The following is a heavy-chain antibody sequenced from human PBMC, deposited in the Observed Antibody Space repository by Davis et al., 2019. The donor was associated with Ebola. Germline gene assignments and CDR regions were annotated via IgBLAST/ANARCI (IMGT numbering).Heavy chain of an antibody. D-gene: IGHD3-3*02. J-gene: IGHJ6*02. CDR2: INHSGSP. V-gene: IGHV4-34*01. CDR3: ARGRTIFGVVIILGRYGMDV. CDR1: GGSFSGYY. Sequence: MPSETLSLTCTVYGGSFSGYYWSWIRQPPGKGLEWVGEINHSGSPNYNPSLKSRVTLSVDTSKNQFSLKLSSVTAADTAVYYCARGRTIFGVVIILGRYGMDVWGQGTTVTVSS.